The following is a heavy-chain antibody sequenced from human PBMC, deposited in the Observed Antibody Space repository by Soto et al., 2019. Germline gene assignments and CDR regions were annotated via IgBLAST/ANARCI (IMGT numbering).Heavy chain of an antibody. J-gene: IGHJ4*02. V-gene: IGHV3-23*01. D-gene: IGHD6-19*01. CDR1: GFTFSSYA. CDR3: AKGSSGWYERFDY. Sequence: EVQLLESGGGLVQPGGSLRLSCAASGFTFSSYAMSWVRQAPGKGLEWVSDISGSGGSTYYADSVKGRFTISRDNSKNTLYLQMNSLRAEDTAVYYCAKGSSGWYERFDYWGQGTLVTVSS. CDR2: ISGSGGST.